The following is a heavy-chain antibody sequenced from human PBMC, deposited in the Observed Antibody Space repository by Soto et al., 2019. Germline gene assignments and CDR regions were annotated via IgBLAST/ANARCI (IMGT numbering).Heavy chain of an antibody. CDR1: GFTFSSYG. Sequence: GGSLRLSCAASGFTFSSYGMHWVRQAPGKGLEWVAVIWYDGSNKYYADSVKGRFTISRDNSKNTLYLQMNSLRAEDTAVYYCAREGRQPGYYDFWSGPFDYWGQGTLVTVSS. D-gene: IGHD3-3*01. CDR3: AREGRQPGYYDFWSGPFDY. CDR2: IWYDGSNK. J-gene: IGHJ4*02. V-gene: IGHV3-33*01.